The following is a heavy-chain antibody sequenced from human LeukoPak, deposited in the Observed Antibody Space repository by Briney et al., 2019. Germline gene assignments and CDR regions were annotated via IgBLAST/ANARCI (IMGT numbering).Heavy chain of an antibody. J-gene: IGHJ4*02. CDR3: SKERPEEYYASGSYFDY. CDR1: GFSFTDYP. Sequence: GGSLRLSCATSGFSFTDYPMNWVRQAPGKGLEWISNIRTTAEGAKYAYYADSVKGRFTISRDNSKYTVYLEMNSLRVEDTAMYYCSKERPEEYYASGSYFDYWGQGTLVTVSS. CDR2: IRTTAEGAKYA. V-gene: IGHV3-21*05. D-gene: IGHD3-10*01.